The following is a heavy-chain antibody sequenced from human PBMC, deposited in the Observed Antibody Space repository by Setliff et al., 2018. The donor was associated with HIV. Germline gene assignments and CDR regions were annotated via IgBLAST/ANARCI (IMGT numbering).Heavy chain of an antibody. D-gene: IGHD3-3*01. CDR2: INTNTGNP. CDR3: ARYLKRPNSNFWGGYPIPFDS. V-gene: IGHV7-4-1*02. J-gene: IGHJ4*02. Sequence: ASVKVSCKASGYTFNNYAMNWVRQAPGQGLELMGWINTNTGNPTYAQGFTGRFVFSLGTSVSTAYLQISSLKAEDTAVYCCARYLKRPNSNFWGGYPIPFDSGGQGTLVTVSS. CDR1: GYTFNNYA.